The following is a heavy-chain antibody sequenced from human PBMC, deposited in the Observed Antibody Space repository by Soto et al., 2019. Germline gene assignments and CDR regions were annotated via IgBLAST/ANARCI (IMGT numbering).Heavy chain of an antibody. Sequence: EVQVLESGGGLVQPGGSLRLSCAASGFTLSNFAMSWVRQAPGKGLEWVAVISDRGGSTDYAASVKGRFTISRDNSNDTLYLHMDSLRADDTAVYYCAKVRPSLGGTGRGAMDVWGQGTTVTVSS. CDR2: ISDRGGST. J-gene: IGHJ6*02. V-gene: IGHV3-23*01. CDR3: AKVRPSLGGTGRGAMDV. D-gene: IGHD3-16*01. CDR1: GFTLSNFA.